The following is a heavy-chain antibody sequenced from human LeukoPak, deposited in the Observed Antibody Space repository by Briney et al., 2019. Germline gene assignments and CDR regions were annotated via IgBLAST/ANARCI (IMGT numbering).Heavy chain of an antibody. Sequence: PSETLSLTCTVSGGSISTTSYYWSWIRQHPGKGLEWIGYIYYSGSTYYNPSLMSRITISVDMFKNQFSLKLNSVTAADTAMYYCARCFTYPDNWFDPWGQGTLVTVSS. V-gene: IGHV4-31*03. J-gene: IGHJ5*02. CDR2: IYYSGST. CDR3: ARCFTYPDNWFDP. D-gene: IGHD2-2*02. CDR1: GGSISTTSYY.